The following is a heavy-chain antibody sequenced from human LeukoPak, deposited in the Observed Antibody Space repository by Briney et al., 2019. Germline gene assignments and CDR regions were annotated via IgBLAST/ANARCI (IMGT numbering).Heavy chain of an antibody. V-gene: IGHV3-21*01. CDR1: GFTFSSYS. J-gene: IGHJ4*02. CDR3: ARSMVTIPIPGGY. D-gene: IGHD2-2*02. Sequence: GGSLRLSCAASGFTFSSYSMNWVRQAPGKGLEWVSSISSSSSYIYYADSVKGRFTISRDNAKNSLYLQMNSLRAEDTAVYYCARSMVTIPIPGGYWGQGTLVTVSS. CDR2: ISSSSSYI.